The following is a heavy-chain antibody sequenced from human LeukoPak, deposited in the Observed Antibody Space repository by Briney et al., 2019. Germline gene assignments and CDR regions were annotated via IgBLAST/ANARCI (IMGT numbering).Heavy chain of an antibody. D-gene: IGHD2-21*02. V-gene: IGHV5-51*01. CDR3: ARSYCGGDCYSPLWDY. Sequence: ESLKISCKGSGYSFTSYWIGWVRQMPGKGLEWMGIIYPGVSDTRYSPSFQGQVTISADKSISTAYLQWSSLKASDTAMYYCARSYCGGDCYSPLWDYWGQGTLVTVSS. CDR2: IYPGVSDT. CDR1: GYSFTSYW. J-gene: IGHJ4*02.